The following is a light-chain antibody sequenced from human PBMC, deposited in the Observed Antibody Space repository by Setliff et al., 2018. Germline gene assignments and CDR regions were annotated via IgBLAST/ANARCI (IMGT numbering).Light chain of an antibody. V-gene: IGLV2-8*01. CDR1: SSDIGGYKY. CDR3: SAYTSSSTYV. CDR2: EVN. Sequence: QSALTQPPSASGSPGQSVTISCTGTSSDIGGYKYVSWYQQHPGKAPKLMIYEVNKRPSGVPDRFSGSKSGNTASLTVSGLQAEDEADYYCSAYTSSSTYVFGTGTKVTVL. J-gene: IGLJ1*01.